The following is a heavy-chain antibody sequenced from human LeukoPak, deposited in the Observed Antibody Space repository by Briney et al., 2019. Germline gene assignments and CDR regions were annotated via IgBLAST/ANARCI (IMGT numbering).Heavy chain of an antibody. CDR1: GFTFSSYS. CDR2: ISSSSSYI. D-gene: IGHD5-18*01. CDR3: ARDLEGYTSDAFDI. V-gene: IGHV3-21*01. J-gene: IGHJ3*02. Sequence: GGSLRLSCAASGFTFSSYSMNWVRQAPGKGLEWVSSISSSSSYIYYADSVKGRFTISRDNAKNSLYLQMNSLRVEDTAVYYCARDLEGYTSDAFDIWGQGTMVTVSS.